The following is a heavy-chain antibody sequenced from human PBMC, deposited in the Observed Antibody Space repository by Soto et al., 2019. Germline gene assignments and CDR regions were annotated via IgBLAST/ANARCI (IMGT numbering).Heavy chain of an antibody. D-gene: IGHD3-9*01. CDR1: GYTFTSYD. CDR3: ARGIRYFDWLGGGGYYYYYMDV. Sequence: ASVKVSCKASGYTFTSYDINWVRQATGQGLEWMGWMNPNSGNTGYAQKFQGRVTMTRNTSISTAYMELSSLRSEDTAVYYCARGIRYFDWLGGGGYYYYYMDVWGKGTTVTAP. V-gene: IGHV1-8*01. J-gene: IGHJ6*03. CDR2: MNPNSGNT.